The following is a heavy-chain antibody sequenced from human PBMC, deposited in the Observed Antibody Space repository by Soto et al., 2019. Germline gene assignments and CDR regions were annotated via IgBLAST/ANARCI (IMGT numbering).Heavy chain of an antibody. D-gene: IGHD2-15*01. CDR1: GGSFSGYY. J-gene: IGHJ4*02. CDR2: INHSGST. CDR3: ARTQAVFIDY. V-gene: IGHV4-34*01. Sequence: PSETLSLTCAVYGGSFSGYYWTWIRQPPGTGLEWIGEINHSGSTNYNPSLKSRVTISVDTSKNQFSLKLTSVTAADTAVYYCARTQAVFIDYWGQGTLVTVSS.